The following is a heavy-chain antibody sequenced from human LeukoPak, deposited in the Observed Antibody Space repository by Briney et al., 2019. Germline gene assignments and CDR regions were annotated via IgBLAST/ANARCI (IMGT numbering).Heavy chain of an antibody. V-gene: IGHV1-2*02. D-gene: IGHD6-19*01. J-gene: IGHJ4*02. CDR3: ARDRVGSGWPRPYYFEF. CDR1: GYTFTGYY. CDR2: INPNTGAT. Sequence: ASVKVSCKPSGYTFTGYYMHWVRQAPGQGLEWMGWINPNTGATIYAHKFQGRVSMTRDTAISTVHMELTSLRSGDTALYYCARDRVGSGWPRPYYFEFWGQGTLVTVSS.